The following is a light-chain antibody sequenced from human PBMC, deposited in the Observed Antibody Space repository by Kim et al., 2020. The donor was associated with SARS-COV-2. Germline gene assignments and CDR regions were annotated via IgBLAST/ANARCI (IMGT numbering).Light chain of an antibody. CDR3: QAWDSSTAV. Sequence: GSPEQTASITCSGDKLGDQYACWYQQKPGQSPVLVIYQDSKRPSGIPERFSGSNSGNTATLTISGTQAMDEADYYCQAWDSSTAVFGTGTKVTVL. CDR1: KLGDQY. V-gene: IGLV3-1*01. J-gene: IGLJ1*01. CDR2: QDS.